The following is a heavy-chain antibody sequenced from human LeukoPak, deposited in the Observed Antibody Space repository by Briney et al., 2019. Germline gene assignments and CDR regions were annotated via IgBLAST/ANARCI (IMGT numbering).Heavy chain of an antibody. CDR1: GGSISSYY. Sequence: SETLSLTCTVSGGSISSYYWSWIRQPPGEGLEWIGYIYYSGSTNYNPSLKSRVTISVDTSKNQFSLKLSSVTAADTAVYYCARVISAYYYYGMDVWGQGTTVTVSS. CDR3: ARVISAYYYYGMDV. J-gene: IGHJ6*02. D-gene: IGHD3-10*01. CDR2: IYYSGST. V-gene: IGHV4-59*01.